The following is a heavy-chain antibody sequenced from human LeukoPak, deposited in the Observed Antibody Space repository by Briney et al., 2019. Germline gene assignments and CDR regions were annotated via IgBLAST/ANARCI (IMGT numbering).Heavy chain of an antibody. Sequence: ASVKVSCKASGYNFRNYGIGWVRQAPRQGLEWMGWINAGNGNTNYAQKVQGRVTMTTDTSTSTAYMELRSLRSDDTAVYFCARDSARGYSYGYNAFDIWGQGTMATVSS. CDR3: ARDSARGYSYGYNAFDI. CDR2: INAGNGNT. V-gene: IGHV1-18*01. J-gene: IGHJ3*02. CDR1: GYNFRNYG. D-gene: IGHD5-18*01.